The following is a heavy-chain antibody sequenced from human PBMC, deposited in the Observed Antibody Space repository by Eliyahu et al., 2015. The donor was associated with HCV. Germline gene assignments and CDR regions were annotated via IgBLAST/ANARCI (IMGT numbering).Heavy chain of an antibody. V-gene: IGHV3-11*01. Sequence: QVQLVESGGGLVKPGGSLRLSCAASGFXFXDYYLSWIRRAPGKGLEWVSYISSSGSTIYYADSVKGRFTISRDNAKNSLYLQMNSLRAEDTAVYYCARDDYYDSSGYYRTGDYYYGMDVWGQGTTVTVSS. CDR1: GFXFXDYY. CDR2: ISSSGSTI. CDR3: ARDDYYDSSGYYRTGDYYYGMDV. D-gene: IGHD3-22*01. J-gene: IGHJ6*02.